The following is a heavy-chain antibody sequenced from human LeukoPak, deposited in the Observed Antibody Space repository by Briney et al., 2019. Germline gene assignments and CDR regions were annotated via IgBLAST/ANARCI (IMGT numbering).Heavy chain of an antibody. J-gene: IGHJ4*02. CDR2: IGTSGNPI. CDR3: ARDQWLDY. D-gene: IGHD6-19*01. V-gene: IGHV3-48*01. Sequence: GGSLRLSCAASGFTFSGYIMNWVRQAPGKGLEWVSFIGTSGNPIYYADSVKGRFTVSRDNAKNSLYLQMNSLRAEDTAVYYCARDQWLDYWGQGTLATVSS. CDR1: GFTFSGYI.